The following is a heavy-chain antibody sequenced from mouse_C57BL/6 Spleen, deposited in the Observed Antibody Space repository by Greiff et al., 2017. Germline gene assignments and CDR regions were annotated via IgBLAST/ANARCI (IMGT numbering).Heavy chain of an antibody. D-gene: IGHD2-4*01. V-gene: IGHV5-16*01. CDR1: GFTFSDYY. CDR3: ARGGYDSWYFDV. J-gene: IGHJ1*03. Sequence: EVNVVESEGGLVQPGSSMKLSCTASGFTFSDYYMAWVRQVPEKGLEWVANINYDGSSTYYLDSLKSRFIISRDNAKNILYLQMSSLKSEDTATYYCARGGYDSWYFDVWGTGTTVTVSS. CDR2: INYDGSST.